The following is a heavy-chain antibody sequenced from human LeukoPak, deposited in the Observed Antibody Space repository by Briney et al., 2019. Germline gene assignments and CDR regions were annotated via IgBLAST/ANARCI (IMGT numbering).Heavy chain of an antibody. CDR3: ARGYCSGGSCNWGQFDS. V-gene: IGHV3-23*01. D-gene: IGHD2-15*01. J-gene: IGHJ4*02. Sequence: GGSLRLSCAASGFIFSTHAMSWVRLAPGRGLEWVSVVSGSGGTTYYADSVKGRFTIPRDNSLSTPSLQMKSLRVEDTALYYCARGYCSGGSCNWGQFDSWGQGTLVTVSS. CDR2: VSGSGGTT. CDR1: GFIFSTHA.